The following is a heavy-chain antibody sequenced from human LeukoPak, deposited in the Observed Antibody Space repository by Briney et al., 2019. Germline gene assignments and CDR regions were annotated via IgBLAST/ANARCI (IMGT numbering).Heavy chain of an antibody. D-gene: IGHD5-24*01. J-gene: IGHJ4*02. Sequence: SETLSLTCAVYGGSFSGYYWSWIRQPPGKGLEWIGEINHSGSTNYNPSLKSRVTISVDTSKNQFSLKLSSVTAADTAVYYCARGRDGYKKGRFDYWGQGTLVTVSS. V-gene: IGHV4-34*01. CDR1: GGSFSGYY. CDR2: INHSGST. CDR3: ARGRDGYKKGRFDY.